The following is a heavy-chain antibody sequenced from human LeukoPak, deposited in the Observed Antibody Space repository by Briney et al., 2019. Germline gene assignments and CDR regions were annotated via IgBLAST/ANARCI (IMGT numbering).Heavy chain of an antibody. Sequence: SETLSLTCTVSGVSVSSHSWSWIWQPPGKGLEWIGYIYSSGSTNYNPSLKSRVTISVDTSKNQFSLKLSSVTAADTAVYYCARVAYYYDSSGYSYYFDYWGQGTLVTVSS. CDR1: GVSVSSHS. D-gene: IGHD3-22*01. CDR2: IYSSGST. V-gene: IGHV4-59*02. CDR3: ARVAYYYDSSGYSYYFDY. J-gene: IGHJ4*02.